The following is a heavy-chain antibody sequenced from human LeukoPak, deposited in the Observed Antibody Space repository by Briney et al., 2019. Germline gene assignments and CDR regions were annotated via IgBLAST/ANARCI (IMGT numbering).Heavy chain of an antibody. J-gene: IGHJ4*02. CDR3: ARPNCSGGSCYGGWDY. CDR2: IYPGDSDI. V-gene: IGHV5-51*01. D-gene: IGHD2-15*01. Sequence: GESLKISCKGSGYSITSYWIGWVRQMPGKGLEWMGIIYPGDSDIRYSPSFQGQVTISADKSISTAYLQWSSLKASDTAMYYCARPNCSGGSCYGGWDYWGQGTLVTVSS. CDR1: GYSITSYW.